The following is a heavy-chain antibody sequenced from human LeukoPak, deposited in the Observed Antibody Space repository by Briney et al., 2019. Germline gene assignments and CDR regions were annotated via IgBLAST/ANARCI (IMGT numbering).Heavy chain of an antibody. V-gene: IGHV1-18*01. CDR1: GYTFTSYG. CDR2: ISAYNGNT. CDR3: ARGDYYDSSGSNGDY. Sequence: ASVKVSCKASGYTFTSYGISWVRQAPGQGLEWMGWISAYNGNTNYAQKLQGRVTMTRDMSTSTVYMELSSLRSEDTAVYYCARGDYYDSSGSNGDYWGQGTLVTVSS. J-gene: IGHJ4*02. D-gene: IGHD3-22*01.